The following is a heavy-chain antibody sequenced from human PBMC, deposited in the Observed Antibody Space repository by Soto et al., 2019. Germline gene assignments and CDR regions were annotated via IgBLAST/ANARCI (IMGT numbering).Heavy chain of an antibody. J-gene: IGHJ3*02. CDR1: GGTFSSYA. CDR2: IIPIFGTA. Sequence: QVQLVQSGAEVKKPGSSVKVSCKASGGTFSSYAISWVRQAPRQGLEWMGGIIPIFGTANYAQKFQGRVTITGEQSRSPAYRELNSLIWEETAVYYCGGGGITILGVVIKPVGSVFDIGGQGTLVPVSS. D-gene: IGHD3-3*01. CDR3: GGGGITILGVVIKPVGSVFDI. V-gene: IGHV1-69*01.